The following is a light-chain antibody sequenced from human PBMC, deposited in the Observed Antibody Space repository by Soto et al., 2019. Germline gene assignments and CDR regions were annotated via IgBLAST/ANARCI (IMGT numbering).Light chain of an antibody. Sequence: EIVLTQSPGTLSLSPGERATLSCRASQSVSGSYLAWYQQKPGQAPRLLIYGASSRATGIPDRFSGSGSGTDFTLTISRLEPEDFAVYYCQQYGSSPRVYTFGQGTKLEIK. CDR3: QQYGSSPRVYT. CDR2: GAS. CDR1: QSVSGSY. J-gene: IGKJ2*01. V-gene: IGKV3-20*01.